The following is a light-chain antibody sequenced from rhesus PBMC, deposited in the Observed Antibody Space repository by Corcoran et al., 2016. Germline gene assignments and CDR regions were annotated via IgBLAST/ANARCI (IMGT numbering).Light chain of an antibody. CDR2: AAS. CDR3: LQYNSDPFT. J-gene: IGKJ3*01. Sequence: DIQMTQSPSSLSASVGDRVTITCRASQGISTYLNWYQQKPGKAPKRLIYAASSLESGVPSRFSGSGSGTDFTLTISSRQPEDFATYYCLQYNSDPFTVGPGTKLDIK. CDR1: QGISTY. V-gene: IGKV1-43*02.